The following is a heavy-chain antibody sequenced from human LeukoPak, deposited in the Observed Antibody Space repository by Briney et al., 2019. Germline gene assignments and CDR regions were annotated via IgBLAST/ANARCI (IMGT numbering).Heavy chain of an antibody. D-gene: IGHD6-25*01. V-gene: IGHV4-31*03. CDR3: ARSAIDAFDI. CDR2: IYYSGST. Sequence: PSETLSLTCTVSGGSISSGNYYWSWIRQHPGKGLEWIGFIYYSGSTYQNPSLRSRVTISVDTSKNQFSLKLSSVTAADTAVYYCARSAIDAFDIWGQGTMVTVSS. CDR1: GGSISSGNYY. J-gene: IGHJ3*02.